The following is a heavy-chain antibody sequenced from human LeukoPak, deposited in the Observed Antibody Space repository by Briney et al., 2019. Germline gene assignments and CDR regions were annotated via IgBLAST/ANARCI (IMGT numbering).Heavy chain of an antibody. Sequence: GGSLRLSCGASGFTFSSYAMHWVRQAPGKGLVWVSRINSDGSSTSSAASVKGRFTISRDNAKNTLYLQMNSLGAEDTAVYYCARGYGGNSGWYYYYYYGMDVWGQGTTVTVSS. V-gene: IGHV3-74*01. J-gene: IGHJ6*02. CDR1: GFTFSSYA. D-gene: IGHD4-23*01. CDR2: INSDGSST. CDR3: ARGYGGNSGWYYYYYYGMDV.